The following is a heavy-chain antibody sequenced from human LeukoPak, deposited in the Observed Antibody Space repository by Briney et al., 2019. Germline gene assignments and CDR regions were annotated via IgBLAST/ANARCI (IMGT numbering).Heavy chain of an antibody. Sequence: SETLSLTCTVSGYSISSGHYWAWIRRPPGKGLEWIGSIYHSGSTDYNPALKRRVTISVDTSKNQFSLKVRSVTAADTAVYYCARSIQAGLLSGSEYWGQGTLVAVSS. D-gene: IGHD3-10*01. V-gene: IGHV4-38-2*02. CDR2: IYHSGST. CDR3: ARSIQAGLLSGSEY. J-gene: IGHJ4*02. CDR1: GYSISSGHY.